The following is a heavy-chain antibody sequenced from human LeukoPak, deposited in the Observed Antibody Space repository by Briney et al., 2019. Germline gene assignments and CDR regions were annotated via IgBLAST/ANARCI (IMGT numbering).Heavy chain of an antibody. CDR1: GDSISSGF. CDR3: ARILVVATDYFDY. D-gene: IGHD1-26*01. J-gene: IGHJ4*02. V-gene: IGHV4-59*01. Sequence: PSETLSFTCTVSGDSISSGFWSWIRQPPGKGLEWIGYIYYSGSTSYNPSLKSRVTISVDTSKNHFSLKLSSVTAADTAVYYCARILVVATDYFDYWGQGALVTVSS. CDR2: IYYSGST.